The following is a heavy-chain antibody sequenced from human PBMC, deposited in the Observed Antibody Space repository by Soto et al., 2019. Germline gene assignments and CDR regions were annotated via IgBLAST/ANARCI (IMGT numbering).Heavy chain of an antibody. V-gene: IGHV4-31*03. D-gene: IGHD2-21*02. J-gene: IGHJ4*02. CDR3: ARDRNICGGDCSDYFDY. Sequence: SETLSLTCTVSGGSISSGGYYWSWIRQHPGKGLEWLGYIYYSGSTYYNPSLKSRVTISVDTSKNQFSLKLSSVTAADTAVYYCARDRNICGGDCSDYFDYWGQGTLVTVSS. CDR2: IYYSGST. CDR1: GGSISSGGYY.